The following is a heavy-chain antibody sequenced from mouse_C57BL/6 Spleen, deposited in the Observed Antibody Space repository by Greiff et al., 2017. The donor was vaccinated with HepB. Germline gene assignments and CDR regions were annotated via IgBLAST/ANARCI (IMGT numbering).Heavy chain of an antibody. D-gene: IGHD2-14*01. J-gene: IGHJ4*01. V-gene: IGHV1-52*01. CDR3: ARGGNYAMDY. CDR2: IDPSDSET. Sequence: QVQLQQPGAELVRPGSSVKLSCKASGYTFTSYWMHWVKQSPIQGLEWIGNIDPSDSETHYNQKFKDKATLTVDKSSSTAYMQLSSLTSEDSAVYYCARGGNYAMDYWGQGTSVTVSS. CDR1: GYTFTSYW.